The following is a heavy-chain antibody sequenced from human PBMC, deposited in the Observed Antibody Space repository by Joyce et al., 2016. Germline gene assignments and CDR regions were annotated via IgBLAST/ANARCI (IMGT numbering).Heavy chain of an antibody. Sequence: QVHLVESGGGVVQPGRSLRLSCVSSGFTFGSFGMHWFRQAPGKGLEWGAVISNHGSDKYYADSVKGRFTISRDKSKKTLYLQMNSLRAEDTAVYYCAKDAGTSQYYSYYYGIDVWGQGTTVTVSS. CDR1: GFTFGSFG. CDR3: AKDAGTSQYYSYYYGIDV. D-gene: IGHD1-1*01. CDR2: ISNHGSDK. V-gene: IGHV3-30*18. J-gene: IGHJ6*02.